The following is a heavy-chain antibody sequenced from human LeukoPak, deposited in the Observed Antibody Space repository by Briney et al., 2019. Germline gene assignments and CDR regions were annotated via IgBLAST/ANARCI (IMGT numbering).Heavy chain of an antibody. Sequence: PSETLSLTCTVSGGSISSSSYYWGWIRQPQGKGLEWIGSIYYSGSTYYNPSLKSRVTISVDTSKNQFSLKLSSVTAADTAVYYCARPATPGVFYYYMDVWGKGTTVTVSS. CDR3: ARPATPGVFYYYMDV. D-gene: IGHD6-13*01. J-gene: IGHJ6*03. CDR2: IYYSGST. CDR1: GGSISSSSYY. V-gene: IGHV4-39*01.